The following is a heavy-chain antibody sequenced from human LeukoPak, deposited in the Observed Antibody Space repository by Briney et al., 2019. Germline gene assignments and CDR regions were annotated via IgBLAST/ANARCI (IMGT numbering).Heavy chain of an antibody. CDR1: GFTFSSYA. D-gene: IGHD3-10*01. J-gene: IGHJ4*02. V-gene: IGHV3-23*01. CDR2: ISGSGGST. CDR3: AKDPSRVFDY. Sequence: GGSLGLSCAASGFTFSSYAMSWVRQAPGKGLEWVSAISGSGGSTYYADSVKGRFTISRDNSKNTLYPQMNSLRAEDTAVYYCAKDPSRVFDYWGQGTLVTVSS.